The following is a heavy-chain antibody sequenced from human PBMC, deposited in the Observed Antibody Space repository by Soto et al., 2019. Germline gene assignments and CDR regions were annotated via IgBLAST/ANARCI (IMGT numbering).Heavy chain of an antibody. V-gene: IGHV3-48*01. CDR2: ISSSSSTI. J-gene: IGHJ6*03. Sequence: ESGGGLVQPGGSLRLSCAASGFTFSSYSMNWVRQAPGKGLEWVSYISSSSSTIYYADSVKGRFTISRDNAKNSLYLQMNSLRAEDTAVYYCARSRDSNYAFNYYYYYMDVWGKGTTVTVSS. D-gene: IGHD1-7*01. CDR1: GFTFSSYS. CDR3: ARSRDSNYAFNYYYYYMDV.